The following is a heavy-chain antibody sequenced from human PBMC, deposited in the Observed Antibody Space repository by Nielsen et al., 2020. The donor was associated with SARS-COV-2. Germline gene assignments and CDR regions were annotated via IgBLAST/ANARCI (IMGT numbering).Heavy chain of an antibody. CDR2: IKSKTDGGTT. CDR3: AKPLRMSGQQLVDY. CDR1: GFTFSNAW. D-gene: IGHD6-13*01. V-gene: IGHV3-15*01. J-gene: IGHJ4*02. Sequence: GESLKISCAASGFTFSNAWMSWVRQAPGKGLEWVGRIKSKTDGGTTDYAAPVKGRFTISRDDSKNTLYLQMNSLRAEDTAVYYCAKPLRMSGQQLVDYWGQGTLVTVSS.